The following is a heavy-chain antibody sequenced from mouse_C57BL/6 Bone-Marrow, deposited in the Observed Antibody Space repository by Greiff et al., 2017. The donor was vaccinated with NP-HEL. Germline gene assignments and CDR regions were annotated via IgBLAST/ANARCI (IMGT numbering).Heavy chain of an antibody. V-gene: IGHV1-56*01. CDR2: IFPGSGST. D-gene: IGHD1-1*01. CDR1: GYTFTSHW. Sequence: QVQLQQSGPELVRPGASVKISCKAPGYTFTSHWMQWVRQRPGQGLEWIGEIFPGSGSTYYNEKFQGKATLTVDTSSSTAYMQLSSLTSEDSAVYFCARSDYYGSSYGYAMDYWGQGTSVTVSS. CDR3: ARSDYYGSSYGYAMDY. J-gene: IGHJ4*01.